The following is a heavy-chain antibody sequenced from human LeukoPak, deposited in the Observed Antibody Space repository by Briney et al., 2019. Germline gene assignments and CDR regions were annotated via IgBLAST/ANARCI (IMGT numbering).Heavy chain of an antibody. CDR3: ATHTIAYAFDI. CDR2: IYTSGST. J-gene: IGHJ3*02. CDR1: GGSISSYY. D-gene: IGHD3-10*01. V-gene: IGHV4-4*09. Sequence: PSETLSLTCTVSGGSISSYYWSWIRQPPGKGLEWIGYIYTSGSTNYNPSLKSRVTISVDTSKNQFSLKLGSVTAADTAVYYCATHTIAYAFDIWGQGTMVTVSS.